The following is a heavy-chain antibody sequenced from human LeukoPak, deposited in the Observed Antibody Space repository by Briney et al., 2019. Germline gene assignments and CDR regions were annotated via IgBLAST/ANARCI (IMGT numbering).Heavy chain of an antibody. D-gene: IGHD6-6*01. Sequence: SETLSLTCTVSGGPISSYYWSWIRQPPGKGLEWIGYIYYSGSTNYNPSLKSRVTISVDTSKNQFSLKLSSVTAADTAVYYCASPIAARPPWGQGTLVTVSS. CDR1: GGPISSYY. CDR2: IYYSGST. J-gene: IGHJ5*02. CDR3: ASPIAARPP. V-gene: IGHV4-59*08.